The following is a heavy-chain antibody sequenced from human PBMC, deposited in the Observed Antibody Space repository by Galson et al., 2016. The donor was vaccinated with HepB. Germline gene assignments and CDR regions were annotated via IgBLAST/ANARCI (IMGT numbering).Heavy chain of an antibody. Sequence: SVKVSCKVSGYTLTELSMHWVRQAPGKGLEWMGGFDPEDGETIFTQKFQGRVTMTEDTATDTAYMELSSLRSGDTAVYYCSIRKFGLRSSSSTERDSYGMDVWGKGTTVTVSS. V-gene: IGHV1-24*01. CDR1: GYTLTELS. CDR3: SIRKFGLRSSSSTERDSYGMDV. J-gene: IGHJ6*04. D-gene: IGHD2-2*01. CDR2: FDPEDGET.